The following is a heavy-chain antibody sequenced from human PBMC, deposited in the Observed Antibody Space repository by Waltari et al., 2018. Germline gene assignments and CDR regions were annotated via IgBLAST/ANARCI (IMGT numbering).Heavy chain of an antibody. Sequence: QVQLQESGPGLVKPSETLSLTCTVSGGSISSYYWSWIRPPAGKGLEWIGRIYTSGSTNYNPSLKSRVTMSVDTSKNQFSLKLSSVTAADTAVYYCARDILKRVTMVRGVTNNWFDPWGQGTLVTVSS. CDR2: IYTSGST. J-gene: IGHJ5*02. CDR1: GGSISSYY. CDR3: ARDILKRVTMVRGVTNNWFDP. D-gene: IGHD3-10*01. V-gene: IGHV4-4*07.